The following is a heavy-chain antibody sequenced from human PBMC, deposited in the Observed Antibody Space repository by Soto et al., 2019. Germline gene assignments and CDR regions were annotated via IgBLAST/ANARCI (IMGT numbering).Heavy chain of an antibody. CDR2: IYDGSNK. Sequence: QVQLVESGGGVVQPGRSLRLSCAASGFTFSSYGMHWVRQAPGKGLEWVAVIYDGSNKYYADSVKGRFTISRDNSKNTVYLQMNCLRAEDTAVYYCAKEVWSGPMDVWGQGTTVTVSS. CDR1: GFTFSSYG. J-gene: IGHJ6*02. V-gene: IGHV3-30*18. CDR3: AKEVWSGPMDV. D-gene: IGHD3-3*01.